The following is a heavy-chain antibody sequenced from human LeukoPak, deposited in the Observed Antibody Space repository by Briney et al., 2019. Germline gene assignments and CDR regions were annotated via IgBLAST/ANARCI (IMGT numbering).Heavy chain of an antibody. CDR2: IYTSGST. CDR1: GGSISSGSYY. V-gene: IGHV4-61*02. D-gene: IGHD3-22*01. CDR3: ATLSSGYTDAIDY. J-gene: IGHJ4*02. Sequence: SETLSLTCTVCGGSISSGSYYWSWIRQPAGKGLEWIGRIYTSGSTNYNPSLKSRVTISVDTSKNQFSLKLSSVTAADTAVYYCATLSSGYTDAIDYWGQGTLVTVSS.